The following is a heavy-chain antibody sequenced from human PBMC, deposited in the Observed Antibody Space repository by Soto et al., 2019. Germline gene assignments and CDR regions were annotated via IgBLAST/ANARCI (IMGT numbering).Heavy chain of an antibody. D-gene: IGHD5-18*01. J-gene: IGHJ6*02. CDR3: ARGGYSYGNTPYYYGMDV. V-gene: IGHV1-69*01. Sequence: QVQLVQSGAEVKKPGSSVKVSCKASGGTFSSYAISWVRQAPGQGLEWMGGIIPIFGTANYAQKFQGRVTIPADESTSTAYMELSSLRSEDTAVYYCARGGYSYGNTPYYYGMDVWGQGTTVTVSS. CDR2: IIPIFGTA. CDR1: GGTFSSYA.